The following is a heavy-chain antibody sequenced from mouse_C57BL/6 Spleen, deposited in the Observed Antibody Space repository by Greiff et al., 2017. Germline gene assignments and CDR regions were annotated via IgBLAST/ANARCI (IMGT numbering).Heavy chain of an antibody. J-gene: IGHJ2*01. V-gene: IGHV2-6-1*01. Sequence: QVQLQPSGPGLVAPSQCLSISCTASGFSLTRYGVHWVRPPPGTGLEWLVVIRSDGSTTYNSALKSRLSISKDDAKSQVFLKMNRLQTDDTAMYYCARQNRGFLDYWGQGTTLTVSS. D-gene: IGHD2-14*01. CDR2: IRSDGST. CDR3: ARQNRGFLDY. CDR1: GFSLTRYG.